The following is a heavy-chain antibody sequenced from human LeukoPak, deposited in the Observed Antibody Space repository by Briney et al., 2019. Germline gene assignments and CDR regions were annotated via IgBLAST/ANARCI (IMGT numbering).Heavy chain of an antibody. J-gene: IGHJ4*02. CDR2: ISWNSGSI. CDR3: AAYSSSWYRDY. CDR1: GFTFDDYA. D-gene: IGHD6-13*01. Sequence: PGGSLRLSCAASGFTFDDYAMHWVRQAPGKGLEWVSGISWNSGSIGYADSVKGQFTISRDNAKNSLYLQMNSLRAEDTALYYCAAYSSSWYRDYWGQGTLVTVSS. V-gene: IGHV3-9*01.